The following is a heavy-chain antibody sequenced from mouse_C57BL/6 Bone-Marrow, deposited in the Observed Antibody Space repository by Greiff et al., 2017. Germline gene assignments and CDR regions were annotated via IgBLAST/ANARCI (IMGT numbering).Heavy chain of an antibody. V-gene: IGHV5-9-1*02. CDR3: TRVDYYGSSSLFAY. CDR2: ISSGGDYI. Sequence: EVKLMESGEGLVKPGGSLKLSCAASGFTFSSYAMSWVRQTPEKRLEWVAYISSGGDYIYYADTVKGRFTISRDNARNTLYLQMSSLKSEDTAMYYCTRVDYYGSSSLFAYWGQGTLVTVSA. CDR1: GFTFSSYA. J-gene: IGHJ3*01. D-gene: IGHD1-1*01.